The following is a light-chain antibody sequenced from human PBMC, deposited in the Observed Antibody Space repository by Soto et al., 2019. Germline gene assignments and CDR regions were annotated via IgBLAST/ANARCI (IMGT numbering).Light chain of an antibody. V-gene: IGKV1-5*01. CDR3: QQSXSSWT. CDR2: AAS. J-gene: IGKJ1*01. Sequence: DIQMTQSPSTLSASVGDRVTITCRASQTISTRLAWYQQKPGNAPKLLIYAASSLKSGVPARFSGSASGTDFPPTISRLQPDDFATYXCQQSXSSWTFXQGTKVDIK. CDR1: QTISTR.